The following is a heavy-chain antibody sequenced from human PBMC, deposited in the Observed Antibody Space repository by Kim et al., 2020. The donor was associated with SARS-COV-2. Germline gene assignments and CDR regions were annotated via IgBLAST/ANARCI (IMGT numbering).Heavy chain of an antibody. CDR3: ARGGNWNDAFDY. J-gene: IGHJ4*02. D-gene: IGHD1-1*01. V-gene: IGHV1-3*01. CDR2: T. Sequence: TNFSQKFQGRVTMSRNTSGSTVYMEVSSLRSEDTAVYYCARGGNWNDAFDYWGQGTLVTVSS.